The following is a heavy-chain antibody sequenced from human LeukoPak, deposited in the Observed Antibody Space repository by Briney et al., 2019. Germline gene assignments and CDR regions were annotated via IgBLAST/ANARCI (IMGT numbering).Heavy chain of an antibody. CDR3: ARGKTPKSTPPDY. Sequence: GGSLRLSCAASGFTLSDYYMSWIRQAPGKGLEWVSYISSSGSTIYYADSVKGGFTISRDNAKNTLYLQMNSLSAEDTAVYYCARGKTPKSTPPDYWGQGTLVTVSS. CDR1: GFTLSDYY. V-gene: IGHV3-11*01. CDR2: ISSSGSTI. D-gene: IGHD2-2*01. J-gene: IGHJ4*02.